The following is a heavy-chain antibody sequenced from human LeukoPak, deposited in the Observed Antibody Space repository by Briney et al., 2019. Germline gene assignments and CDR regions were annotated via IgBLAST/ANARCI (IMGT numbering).Heavy chain of an antibody. CDR2: IYPGDSDT. V-gene: IGHV5-51*01. CDR3: ATSFLEGFDP. Sequence: GESLKISCKGSGSSFTSYWIAWVRQLPGKGLEWMGIIYPGDSDTRYSPSFQGQVTISADKSISTAYLQWTSLKASDTAMYYCATSFLEGFDPWGQGTLVTVSS. CDR1: GSSFTSYW. J-gene: IGHJ5*02.